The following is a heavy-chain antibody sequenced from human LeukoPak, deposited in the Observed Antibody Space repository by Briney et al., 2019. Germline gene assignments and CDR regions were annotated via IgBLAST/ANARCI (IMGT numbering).Heavy chain of an antibody. CDR2: INTDGSST. D-gene: IGHD1-26*01. CDR1: GLTFSSYR. J-gene: IGHJ4*02. CDR3: ARDWDV. Sequence: PGGSLRLSCGASGLTFSSYRMHWVRQAPGKGLVWVSRINTDGSSTSYADFVKGRFTISRDNAKNTLYLQMNSLRVEDTAVYYCARDWDVWGQGTLVTVSS. V-gene: IGHV3-74*01.